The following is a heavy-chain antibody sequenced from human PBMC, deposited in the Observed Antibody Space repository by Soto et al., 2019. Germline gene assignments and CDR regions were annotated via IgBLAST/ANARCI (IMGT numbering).Heavy chain of an antibody. CDR2: ISAHNGNT. CDR3: ARGRDGDY. J-gene: IGHJ4*02. V-gene: IGHV1-18*01. Sequence: QVHLVQSGAEVKKPGASVKGSCKGSGYAFTTYGITWVRQAPGQGLEWMGWISAHNGNTNYAQKLQGRVTVTRDTSTSTAYMELRSLRSDDTAVYYCARGRDGDYWGQGALVTVSS. CDR1: GYAFTTYG.